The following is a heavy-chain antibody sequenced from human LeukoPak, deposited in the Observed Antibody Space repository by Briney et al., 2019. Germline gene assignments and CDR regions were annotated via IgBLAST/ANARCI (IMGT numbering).Heavy chain of an antibody. CDR2: IWCHGITT. D-gene: IGHD3-10*01. Sequence: GRSLRLSRAPSRFTSTSYVMTWVREAPGKGLEWVSVIWCHGITTDYADCVKGRLTISRENCKNTLYLQMNRLKAEDTAVYYCARDGYGSGSYYKYCGQGNLVTVSS. J-gene: IGHJ4*02. CDR3: ARDGYGSGSYYKY. V-gene: IGHV3-33*01. CDR1: RFTSTSYV.